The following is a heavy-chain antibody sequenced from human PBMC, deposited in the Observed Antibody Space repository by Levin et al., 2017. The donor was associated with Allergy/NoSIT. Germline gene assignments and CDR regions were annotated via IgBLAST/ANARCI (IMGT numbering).Heavy chain of an antibody. V-gene: IGHV3-49*04. J-gene: IGHJ4*02. Sequence: GGSLRLSCTASGFTFGDYAMSWVRQAPGKGLEWVGFIRSKAYGGTTEYAASVKGRFTISRDDSKSIAYLQMNSLKTEDTAVYYCTRVLEDIVVVVAAAPPGYYFDYWGQGTLVTVSS. D-gene: IGHD2-15*01. CDR1: GFTFGDYA. CDR3: TRVLEDIVVVVAAAPPGYYFDY. CDR2: IRSKAYGGTT.